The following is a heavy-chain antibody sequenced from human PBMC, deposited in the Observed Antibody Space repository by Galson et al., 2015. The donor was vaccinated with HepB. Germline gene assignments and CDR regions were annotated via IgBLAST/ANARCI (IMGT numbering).Heavy chain of an antibody. CDR1: GFTFSSYS. J-gene: IGHJ4*02. Sequence: LRLSCAASGFTFSSYSMNWVRQAPGKGLEWVSYISSSSSTIYYADSVKGRFTISRDNAKNSLYLQMNSLRAEDTAVYYCARGYYYDSSGYAFDYWGQGTLVTVSS. CDR2: ISSSSSTI. CDR3: ARGYYYDSSGYAFDY. V-gene: IGHV3-48*01. D-gene: IGHD3-22*01.